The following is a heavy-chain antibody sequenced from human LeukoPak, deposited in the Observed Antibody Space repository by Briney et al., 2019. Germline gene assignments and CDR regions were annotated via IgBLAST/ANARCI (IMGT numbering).Heavy chain of an antibody. CDR3: ARQIQLWSDYYYYMDV. J-gene: IGHJ6*03. V-gene: IGHV1-18*01. CDR1: GYTFTSYG. Sequence: ASVKVSCKASGYTFTSYGISWVRQAPGQGLEWMGWISAYNGNTNYAQKLQGRVTMPTDTSTSTAYIELRSLRSDDTAVYYCARQIQLWSDYYYYMDVWGKGTTVTVSS. D-gene: IGHD5-18*01. CDR2: ISAYNGNT.